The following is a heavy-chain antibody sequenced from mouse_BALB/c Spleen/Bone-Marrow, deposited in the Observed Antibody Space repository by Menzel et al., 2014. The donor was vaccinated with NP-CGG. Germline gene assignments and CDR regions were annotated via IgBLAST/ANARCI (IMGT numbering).Heavy chain of an antibody. J-gene: IGHJ4*01. CDR2: ISSGGSYT. CDR3: ARGTMITYYYAMDY. V-gene: IGHV5-6*02. CDR1: GFTFSSYG. D-gene: IGHD2-4*01. Sequence: EVMLVESGGDLVKPGGSLKLSCAASGFTFSSYGMSWVRQTPDKRLEWVATISSGGSYTYYPDSVKGRFTISGDNAKNTLYLQMSSLKSEDTAMYYCARGTMITYYYAMDYWGQGTSVTVSS.